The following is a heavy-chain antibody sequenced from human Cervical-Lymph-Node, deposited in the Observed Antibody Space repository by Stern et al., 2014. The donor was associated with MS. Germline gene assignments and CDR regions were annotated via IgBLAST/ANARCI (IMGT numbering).Heavy chain of an antibody. CDR2: VYYSVIT. J-gene: IGHJ2*01. Sequence: QLQLQESGPGLVKPSETLSLTCTVSGGSITNRDYWGWIRQSPGKGLEWIGSVYYSVITYYRPSLKSRDTISLDTSRNHFFLSLNSVTATDTAVYFCARGVTAVTNYVPNWCFDLWGRGTLVTVSS. CDR1: GGSITNRDY. D-gene: IGHD4-11*01. V-gene: IGHV4-39*02. CDR3: ARGVTAVTNYVPNWCFDL.